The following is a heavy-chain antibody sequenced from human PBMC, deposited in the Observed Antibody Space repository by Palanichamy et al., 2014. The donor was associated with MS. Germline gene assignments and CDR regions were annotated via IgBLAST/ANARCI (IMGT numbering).Heavy chain of an antibody. J-gene: IGHJ4*02. CDR2: INSAGSST. Sequence: WVRQAPGKGLVWVSRINSAGSSTNYADSVKGRFTISRDNAKNTLYLQMNSLRVEDTAVYYCAGVKEYNLLDYWGQGTLVTVSS. V-gene: IGHV3-74*01. CDR3: AGVKEYNLLDY. D-gene: IGHD1-14*01.